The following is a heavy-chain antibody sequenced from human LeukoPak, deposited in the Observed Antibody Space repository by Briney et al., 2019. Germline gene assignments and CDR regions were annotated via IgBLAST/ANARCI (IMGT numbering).Heavy chain of an antibody. CDR1: GLTLSSTN. D-gene: IGHD2/OR15-2a*01. Sequence: GGSLKLPGAASGLTLSSTNMSWVRQAPGKGLGWVSVIYSGGTTYYADSVKGRFTISRDNSENTLYLQTNSLRGEDTAVYYCARVLSVSYCDSWGQGTLVTVSS. CDR2: IYSGGTT. CDR3: ARVLSVSYCDS. V-gene: IGHV3-53*01. J-gene: IGHJ4*02.